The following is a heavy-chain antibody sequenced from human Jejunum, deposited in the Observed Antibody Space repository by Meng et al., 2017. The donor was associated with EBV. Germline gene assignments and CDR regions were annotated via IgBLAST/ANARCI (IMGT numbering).Heavy chain of an antibody. CDR1: GFSLSTIGVG. V-gene: IGHV2-5*02. Sequence: ISLKECGPTLVKPTQTLALTCTLSGFSLSTIGVGVIWIRQPPGKALEWLALIYLDDDPRFSPSLRSRLTITKDTSKNQVVLTMTNMDPADTGTYFCAHFYDSSGYTDSWGQGTLVTVSS. D-gene: IGHD3-22*01. CDR2: IYLDDDP. J-gene: IGHJ5*01. CDR3: AHFYDSSGYTDS.